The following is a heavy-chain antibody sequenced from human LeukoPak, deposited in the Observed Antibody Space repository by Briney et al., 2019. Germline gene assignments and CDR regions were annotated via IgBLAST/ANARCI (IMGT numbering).Heavy chain of an antibody. CDR3: ARGRTLMDV. CDR1: GFTFSRYA. V-gene: IGHV3-30*04. J-gene: IGHJ6*03. Sequence: GGSLRLSCAASGFTFSRYAMHWVRQAPGKGLEWVAVISHDGSNKYYRDSVKGRFTLSRDNSKSTLSLQMNSLRAEDTAVYYCARGRTLMDVWGKGTTVTVSS. CDR2: ISHDGSNK.